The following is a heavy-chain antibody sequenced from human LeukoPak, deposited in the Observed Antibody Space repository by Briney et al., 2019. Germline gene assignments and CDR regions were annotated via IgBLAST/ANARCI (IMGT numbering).Heavy chain of an antibody. D-gene: IGHD5-18*01. J-gene: IGHJ3*02. V-gene: IGHV3-30*02. Sequence: GGSLRLSCAASGFTFSTYGMHWVLQAPGKGLEWVAFIRYDGSNKYYADSVKGRFTISRDNSKNTLYLQMNSLRAEDTAVYYCAKVSSGYSYGYDAFDIWGQGTMVTVSS. CDR2: IRYDGSNK. CDR3: AKVSSGYSYGYDAFDI. CDR1: GFTFSTYG.